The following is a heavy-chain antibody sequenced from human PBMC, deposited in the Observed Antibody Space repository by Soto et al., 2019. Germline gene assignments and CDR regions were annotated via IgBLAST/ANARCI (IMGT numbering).Heavy chain of an antibody. CDR3: AREGAKTYAIRSFDY. Sequence: GASVKVSCKASGYTFTSYYMHWVRQAPGQGLEWMGIINPSGGSTSYAQKFQGRVTMTRDTSTSTVYMELSSLRSEDTAVYYCAREGAKTYAIRSFDYWGQGTLVTVSS. J-gene: IGHJ4*02. CDR1: GYTFTSYY. V-gene: IGHV1-46*01. D-gene: IGHD2-8*01. CDR2: INPSGGST.